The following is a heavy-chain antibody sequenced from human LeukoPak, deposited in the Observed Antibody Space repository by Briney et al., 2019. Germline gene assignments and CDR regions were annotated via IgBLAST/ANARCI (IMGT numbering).Heavy chain of an antibody. CDR3: ARDTGSSSGAGAFDI. Sequence: PGGSLRLSCAASGFTFSSYAMHWVRQAPGKGLEWVAVISYDGSNKYYADSVKGRFTISRDNSKNTLYLQMNSLRAEDTAVYYCARDTGSSSGAGAFDIWGQGTMVTVSS. CDR1: GFTFSSYA. CDR2: ISYDGSNK. J-gene: IGHJ3*02. D-gene: IGHD6-13*01. V-gene: IGHV3-30*04.